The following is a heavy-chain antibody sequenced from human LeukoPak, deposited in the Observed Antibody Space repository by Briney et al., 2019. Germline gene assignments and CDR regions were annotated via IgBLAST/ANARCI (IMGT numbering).Heavy chain of an antibody. V-gene: IGHV4-61*01. D-gene: IGHD3-3*01. CDR2: IYYSGSS. Sequence: SETLSLTCTVSGGSVSSGIYSWSWIRQPPGKGLEWIGYIYYSGSSNYNPSLMSRVAISVDTSKNQFSLKLGSVTAADAAVYYCARGHPHPPITYYDFWSAKVYYYYGMDVWGQGTTVTVSS. CDR3: ARGHPHPPITYYDFWSAKVYYYYGMDV. J-gene: IGHJ6*02. CDR1: GGSVSSGIYS.